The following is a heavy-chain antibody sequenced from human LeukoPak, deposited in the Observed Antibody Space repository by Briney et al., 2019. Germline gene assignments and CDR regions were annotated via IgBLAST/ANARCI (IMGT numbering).Heavy chain of an antibody. CDR2: IYYSGST. CDR3: ARAVYSNYVYYYYMDV. D-gene: IGHD4-11*01. Sequence: SETLSLTCTVSGGSISSYYWSWIRQPPGKGLEWIGYIYYSGSTNYNPSLKSRVTISVDTSKNQFSLKLSSVTAADTAVYYCARAVYSNYVYYYYMDVWGKGTTVTVSS. CDR1: GGSISSYY. V-gene: IGHV4-59*01. J-gene: IGHJ6*03.